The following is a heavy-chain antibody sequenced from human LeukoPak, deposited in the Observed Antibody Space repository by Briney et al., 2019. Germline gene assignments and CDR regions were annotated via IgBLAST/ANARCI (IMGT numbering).Heavy chain of an antibody. Sequence: GASVKVSCKASGYTFTGYYMHWVRQAPGQGLEWMGWINPNSGGTNYAQKFQGRVTMTRDTSISTAYMELSRLRSDDTAVYYCARGAYSSSWYPGVYFQHWGQGTLVTVSS. CDR2: INPNSGGT. J-gene: IGHJ1*01. CDR3: ARGAYSSSWYPGVYFQH. D-gene: IGHD6-13*01. CDR1: GYTFTGYY. V-gene: IGHV1-2*02.